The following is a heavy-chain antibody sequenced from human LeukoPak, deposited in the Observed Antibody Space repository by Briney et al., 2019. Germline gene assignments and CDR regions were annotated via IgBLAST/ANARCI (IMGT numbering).Heavy chain of an antibody. Sequence: GGSLRLSCAASGFTFNSYAMSWVRQAPGKGLEWVSAISGSGGSTYYADSVKGRFTISRDNSKNTLYLQMNSLRAEDTAVYYCAKVPTHYYDSSGYSAYWGQGTLVTVSS. V-gene: IGHV3-23*01. CDR2: ISGSGGST. J-gene: IGHJ4*02. D-gene: IGHD3-22*01. CDR1: GFTFNSYA. CDR3: AKVPTHYYDSSGYSAY.